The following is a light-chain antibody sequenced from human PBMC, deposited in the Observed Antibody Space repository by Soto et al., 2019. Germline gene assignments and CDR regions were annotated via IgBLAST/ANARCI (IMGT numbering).Light chain of an antibody. CDR3: KQSYSTTRT. CDR1: QSISSY. Sequence: DIQMTQSPSSLSASVGDSVTITCRASQSISSYLNWYQQKPGKAPKLLIYAASSLQSGVPSRFSGSVSGTDFTLNIRSMKPEDLATYYCKQSYSTTRTVGQGTKVDIK. CDR2: AAS. V-gene: IGKV1-39*01. J-gene: IGKJ1*01.